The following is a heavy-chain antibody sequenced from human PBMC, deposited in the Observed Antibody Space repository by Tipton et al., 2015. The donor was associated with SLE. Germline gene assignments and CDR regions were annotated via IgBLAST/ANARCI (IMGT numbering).Heavy chain of an antibody. D-gene: IGHD2-15*01. V-gene: IGHV3-21*03. CDR3: ARDGCSGGSCPGAFDI. CDR1: GGSFSVYY. J-gene: IGHJ3*02. Sequence: VKPSETLSLTCAVYGGSFSVYYWSWIRQPPGKGLEWVASISSSSSYIYYANSVKGRFTISRDNAKNSLYLQMNSLRAEDTAVYYCARDGCSGGSCPGAFDIWGQGTMVTVSS. CDR2: ISSSSSYI.